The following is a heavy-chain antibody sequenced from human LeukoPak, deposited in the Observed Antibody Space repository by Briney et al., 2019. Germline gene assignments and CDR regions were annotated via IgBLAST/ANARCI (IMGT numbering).Heavy chain of an antibody. J-gene: IGHJ4*02. Sequence: ASVKVSCKASGYTFTSYDINWVRQATGQGLEWMGWMNPNSGNTGYAQKFQGRVTITRNTSISTAYMELSSLRSEDTAVYYCARGSNCGGDCYFEGWDYWGQGTLVTVSS. CDR3: ARGSNCGGDCYFEGWDY. CDR1: GYTFTSYD. D-gene: IGHD2-21*02. CDR2: MNPNSGNT. V-gene: IGHV1-8*03.